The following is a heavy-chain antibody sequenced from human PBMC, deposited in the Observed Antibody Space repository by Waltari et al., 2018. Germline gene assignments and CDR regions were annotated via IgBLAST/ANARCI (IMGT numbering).Heavy chain of an antibody. CDR3: ARHERGWQVVKNSHFDY. J-gene: IGHJ4*02. CDR1: GSSLLSSRFY. CDR2: VYYTGIA. Sequence: ESGPKPVKPSETLSLICSVSGSSLLSSRFYWGWVRQPPGRGMEWIGNVYYTGIAFYNPSLRSRVNMSVDTSKNEFSLSLTSVTAADTSVYFCARHERGWQVVKNSHFDYWGQGILVSVSS. D-gene: IGHD6-19*01. V-gene: IGHV4-39*01.